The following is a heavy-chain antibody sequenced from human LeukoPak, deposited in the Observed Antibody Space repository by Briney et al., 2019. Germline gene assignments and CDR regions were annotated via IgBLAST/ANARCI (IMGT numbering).Heavy chain of an antibody. Sequence: SVKVSCKASGGTFSSYTISWVRQAPGQGLEWMGRIIPILGIANYAQKFQGRVTITADKSTSTAYMELSSLRSEDTAVYYCARDRRYCSSTSCSETFDYWGQGTLVTVSP. J-gene: IGHJ4*02. CDR2: IIPILGIA. CDR1: GGTFSSYT. D-gene: IGHD2-2*01. CDR3: ARDRRYCSSTSCSETFDY. V-gene: IGHV1-69*04.